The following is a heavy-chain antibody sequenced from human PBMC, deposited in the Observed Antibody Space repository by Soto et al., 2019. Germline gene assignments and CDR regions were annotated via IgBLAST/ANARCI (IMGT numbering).Heavy chain of an antibody. CDR2: IYYSGST. Sequence: SETLSLTCPVAGGSISSYCRSWIRQPPGKGLEWIGYIYYSGSTNYNPSLKSRVTISVDTSKNQFSLKLSSVTAADTAVYYCARDRPYSNYFDYWGQGTLVTVSS. CDR3: ARDRPYSNYFDY. CDR1: GGSISSYC. V-gene: IGHV4-59*01. D-gene: IGHD4-4*01. J-gene: IGHJ4*02.